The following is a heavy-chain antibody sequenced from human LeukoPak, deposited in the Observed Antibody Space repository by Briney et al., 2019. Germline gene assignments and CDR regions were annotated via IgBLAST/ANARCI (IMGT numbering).Heavy chain of an antibody. D-gene: IGHD6-19*01. V-gene: IGHV3-33*08. J-gene: IGHJ4*02. Sequence: GGSLRLSCAASGFTFSSYGMHWVRQAPGKGLEWVAVIWYDGSNKYYADSVKGRFTISRDNSKNTLYLQMNSLRAEDTAVYYCARDVYGCSSGWFIGYWGQGTLVTVSS. CDR1: GFTFSSYG. CDR2: IWYDGSNK. CDR3: ARDVYGCSSGWFIGY.